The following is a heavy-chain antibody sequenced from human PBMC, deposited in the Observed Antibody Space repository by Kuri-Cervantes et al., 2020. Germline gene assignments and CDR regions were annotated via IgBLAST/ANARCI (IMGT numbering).Heavy chain of an antibody. CDR2: IYPGDSDT. J-gene: IGHJ4*02. CDR1: GYGFTDYW. D-gene: IGHD3-10*01. CDR3: AMPMYYYGSGSYYYFDY. V-gene: IGHV5-51*01. Sequence: GESLKISCKASGYGFTDYWIGWVRQMPGKGLEWMGIIYPGDSDTRYSPSFQGQVTISADKSISTAYLQWSSLKASDTAMYYCAMPMYYYGSGSYYYFDYWGQGTLVTVSS.